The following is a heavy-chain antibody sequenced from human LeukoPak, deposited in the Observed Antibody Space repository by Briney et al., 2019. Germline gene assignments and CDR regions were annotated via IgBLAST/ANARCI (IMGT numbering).Heavy chain of an antibody. CDR2: ISGTGSNT. CDR3: AKGKVSIWPAAFDI. D-gene: IGHD3-9*01. J-gene: IGHJ3*02. Sequence: GGSLRLSCAASGFTVSSNYMSWVRQAPGKGLEWVAGISGTGSNTYHADSVKGRFTISRDNSKYTVSLQMNSLAAEDTAIYYCAKGKVSIWPAAFDIWGQGTMVTVSS. V-gene: IGHV3-23*01. CDR1: GFTVSSNY.